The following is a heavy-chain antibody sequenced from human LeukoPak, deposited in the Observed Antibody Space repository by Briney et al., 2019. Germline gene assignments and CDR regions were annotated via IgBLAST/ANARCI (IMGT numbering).Heavy chain of an antibody. CDR1: GVTFSSYA. Sequence: ASVKVSCKASGVTFSSYAISWVRQATGQGLEWMGWMNPNSGNTGYAQKFQGRVTITRNTSISTAYMELSSLRSEDTAVYYCARSIAAAGTGFDYWGQGTLVTVSS. CDR2: MNPNSGNT. J-gene: IGHJ4*02. CDR3: ARSIAAAGTGFDY. V-gene: IGHV1-8*03. D-gene: IGHD6-13*01.